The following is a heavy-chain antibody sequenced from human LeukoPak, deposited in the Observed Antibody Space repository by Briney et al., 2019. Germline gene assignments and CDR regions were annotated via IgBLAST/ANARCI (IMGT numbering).Heavy chain of an antibody. CDR3: ARQSVIYSDAFDI. V-gene: IGHV4-61*02. CDR2: IYTSGST. CDR1: GGSISSGSYY. D-gene: IGHD2-21*01. Sequence: SETLSLTCTVSGGSISSGSYYWSWIRQPAGKGLEWIGRIYTSGSTNYNPSLKSRVTISVDTSKNQFSLKLSSVTAADTAVYYFARQSVIYSDAFDIWGQGAMVTVS. J-gene: IGHJ3*02.